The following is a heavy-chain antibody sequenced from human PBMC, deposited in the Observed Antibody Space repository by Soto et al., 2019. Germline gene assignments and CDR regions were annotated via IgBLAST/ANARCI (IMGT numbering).Heavy chain of an antibody. J-gene: IGHJ5*02. D-gene: IGHD3-10*01. CDR3: AKAVGIRGVYNWFDP. CDR2: IYSTGAT. Sequence: QVQLQESGPGLVKPSETLSITCTVSGGSISSYYWSWIRQSAGKGLEWIGRIYSTGATNYNPALKSRVTMSVDTSKNQFSLRLTSVTAADTAVYYCAKAVGIRGVYNWFDPWGRGILVTVSS. V-gene: IGHV4-4*07. CDR1: GGSISSYY.